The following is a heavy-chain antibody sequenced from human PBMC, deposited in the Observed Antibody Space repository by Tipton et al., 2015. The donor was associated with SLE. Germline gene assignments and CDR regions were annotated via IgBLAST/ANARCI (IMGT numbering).Heavy chain of an antibody. J-gene: IGHJ3*02. CDR2: ISGSGGST. V-gene: IGHV3-23*01. Sequence: SLRLSCAASGFTFSSYAMSWVRQAPGKGLEWVSAISGSGGSTYYADSVKGRFTISRDNSKNTLYLQMNSLRAEDTAVYNCAKDRKGTAVAGTDAFDIWGQGTMVTVSS. D-gene: IGHD6-19*01. CDR3: AKDRKGTAVAGTDAFDI. CDR1: GFTFSSYA.